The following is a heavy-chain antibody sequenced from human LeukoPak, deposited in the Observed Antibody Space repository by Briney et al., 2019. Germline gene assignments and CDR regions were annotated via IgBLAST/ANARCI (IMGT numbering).Heavy chain of an antibody. J-gene: IGHJ5*02. V-gene: IGHV4-34*01. CDR3: ARARRRFDP. CDR2: INHSGST. Sequence: SETLSLTCAVYVGSFSGYYWSWIRQPPGKGLEWIGEINHSGSTNYNPSLKSRVTISVDTSKNQFSLKLSSVTAAGTAVYYCARARRRFDPWGQGTLVTVSS. CDR1: VGSFSGYY.